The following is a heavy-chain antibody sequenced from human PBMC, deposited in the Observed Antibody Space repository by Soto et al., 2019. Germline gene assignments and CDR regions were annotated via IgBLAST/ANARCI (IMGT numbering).Heavy chain of an antibody. CDR1: GFTFSNAW. D-gene: IGHD6-13*01. Sequence: GGSLRLSCAASGFTFSNAWMSWVRQAPGKGLEWVGRIKSKTDGGTTDYAAPVKGRFTISRDDSKNTLYLQMNSLKTEDTAVYYCTTDLGAAAGTGYYYYGMDVWGQGTTVTVSS. J-gene: IGHJ6*02. CDR3: TTDLGAAAGTGYYYYGMDV. V-gene: IGHV3-15*01. CDR2: IKSKTDGGTT.